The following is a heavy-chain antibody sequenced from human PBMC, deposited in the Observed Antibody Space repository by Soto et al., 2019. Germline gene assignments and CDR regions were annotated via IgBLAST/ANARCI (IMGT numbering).Heavy chain of an antibody. J-gene: IGHJ4*02. V-gene: IGHV3-7*03. D-gene: IGHD6-13*01. CDR3: ARGPHGSSWSLFDY. CDR2: IKQDGSEK. Sequence: GGSLRLSCAASGFTFSSYWMSWVRQAPGKGLEWVANIKQDGSEKYYVDSVKGRFTISRDNAKNSLYLQMNSLRAEDTAVYYCARGPHGSSWSLFDYWGQGTLVTVSS. CDR1: GFTFSSYW.